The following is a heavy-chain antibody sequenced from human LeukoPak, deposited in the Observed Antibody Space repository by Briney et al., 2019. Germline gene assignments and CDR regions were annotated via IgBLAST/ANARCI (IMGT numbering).Heavy chain of an antibody. CDR3: ARSPWGWEYQLLWEGYFDY. V-gene: IGHV4-34*01. CDR2: INHSGST. J-gene: IGHJ4*02. Sequence: GSLRLSCAASGSTFSDYSMNWVRQPPGKGLEWIGEINHSGSTNYNPSLKSRVTISVDTSKNQFSLKLSSVTAADTAVYYCARSPWGWEYQLLWEGYFDYWGQGTLVTVSS. D-gene: IGHD2-2*01. CDR1: GSTFSDYS.